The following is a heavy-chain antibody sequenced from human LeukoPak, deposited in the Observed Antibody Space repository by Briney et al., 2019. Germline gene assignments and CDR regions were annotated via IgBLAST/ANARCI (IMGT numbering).Heavy chain of an antibody. CDR2: IDKKTKNYET. CDR3: TRDAGTYNWLDP. Sequence: PGGSLRLSGAASGCTFSDGSIHWVRQASGKGLQWVGLIDKKTKNYETAYAASVRGRFTISRDDSQNTAYLQMYSLETEDTALYYCTRDAGTYNWLDPWGQGTLVTVSS. D-gene: IGHD1-26*01. J-gene: IGHJ5*02. CDR1: GCTFSDGS. V-gene: IGHV3-73*01.